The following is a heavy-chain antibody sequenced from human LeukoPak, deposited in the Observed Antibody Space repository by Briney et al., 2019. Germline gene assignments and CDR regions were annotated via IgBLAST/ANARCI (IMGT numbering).Heavy chain of an antibody. CDR1: GGSISSHY. Sequence: PSETLSLTCTVSGGSISSHYWSWIRQPPGKGLERIGYIYYSGSTNYNPSLKSRVTISVDTSKNQFSLKLSSVTAADTAVYYCARIREEQQLVLNVDYWGQGTLVTVSS. CDR3: ARIREEQQLVLNVDY. D-gene: IGHD6-13*01. CDR2: IYYSGST. J-gene: IGHJ4*02. V-gene: IGHV4-59*11.